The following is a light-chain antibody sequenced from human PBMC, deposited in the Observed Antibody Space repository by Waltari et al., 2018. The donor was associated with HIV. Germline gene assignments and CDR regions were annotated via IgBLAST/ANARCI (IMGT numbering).Light chain of an antibody. CDR1: QSVSSS. CDR3: QQRSNWPRT. Sequence: ILLTQSPATLSLSPGERATLSCRASQSVSSSLAWYQQKPGQAPRLLIYDASNRATGIPARFSGSGSETDFALTISSLEPEDFAVYYCQQRSNWPRTFGQGTKVEIK. J-gene: IGKJ1*01. CDR2: DAS. V-gene: IGKV3-11*01.